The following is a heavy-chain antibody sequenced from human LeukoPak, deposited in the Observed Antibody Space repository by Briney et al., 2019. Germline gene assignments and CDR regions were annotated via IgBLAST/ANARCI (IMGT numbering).Heavy chain of an antibody. Sequence: PSQTLSLTCTVSGGSISSGGYYWSWIRQPPGKGLEWIGYIYHSGSTYYNPSLKSRVTISVDRSKNQFSLKLSSVTAADTAVYYCARVGKRGYFDYWGQGTLVTVSS. CDR2: IYHSGST. D-gene: IGHD7-27*01. CDR1: GGSISSGGYY. J-gene: IGHJ4*02. V-gene: IGHV4-30-2*01. CDR3: ARVGKRGYFDY.